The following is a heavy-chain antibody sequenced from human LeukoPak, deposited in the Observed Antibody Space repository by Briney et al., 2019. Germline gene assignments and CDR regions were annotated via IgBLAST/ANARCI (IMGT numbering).Heavy chain of an antibody. CDR3: ARNSIAAAGSSKGAFDY. D-gene: IGHD6-13*01. CDR1: GYSISSGYY. CDR2: IYHSGST. J-gene: IGHJ4*02. Sequence: SETLSLTCTVSGYSISSGYYWGCIRHPPGRGLGWMGIIYHSGSTYYNPSLKSRVTISVDTSKNQFSLKLSSVTAADTAVYYCARNSIAAAGSSKGAFDYWGQGTLVTVSS. V-gene: IGHV4-38-2*02.